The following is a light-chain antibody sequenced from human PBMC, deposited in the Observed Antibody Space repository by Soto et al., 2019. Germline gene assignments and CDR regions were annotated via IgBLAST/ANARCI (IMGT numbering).Light chain of an antibody. V-gene: IGKV3-20*01. CDR3: QQYGSSGT. CDR1: QSVSNNY. Sequence: IVLTQSPGTLSLSPGEIATLSFMASQSVSNNYLAWYQQKPGQAPRLLIYGASNRATGIPDRFSGSGSGTDFTLTISRLETEDFAVYYCQQYGSSGTFGQGTKVDIK. CDR2: GAS. J-gene: IGKJ1*01.